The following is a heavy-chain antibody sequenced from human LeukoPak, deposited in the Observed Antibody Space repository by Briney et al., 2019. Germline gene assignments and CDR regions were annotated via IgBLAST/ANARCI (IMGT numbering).Heavy chain of an antibody. D-gene: IGHD6-13*01. Sequence: GGSLRLSCAASGFTFSSYSMNWVRQAPGKGLEWVASISSSSSYIYYADSVKGRFTISRDNAKNSLYLQMNSLRAEDTAVYYCARDWPTIAAAGTIPEYFQHWGQGTLVTVSS. CDR3: ARDWPTIAAAGTIPEYFQH. J-gene: IGHJ1*01. CDR2: ISSSSSYI. CDR1: GFTFSSYS. V-gene: IGHV3-21*01.